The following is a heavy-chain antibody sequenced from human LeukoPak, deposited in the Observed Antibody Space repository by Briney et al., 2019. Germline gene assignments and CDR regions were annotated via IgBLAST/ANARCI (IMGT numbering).Heavy chain of an antibody. CDR1: GYTFTSYG. V-gene: IGHV1-18*01. J-gene: IGHJ4*02. CDR3: ARIDYGDYPADY. CDR2: ISAYNGNT. Sequence: ASVNVPCKASGYTFTSYGISWVRQAPGQGLEWMGWISAYNGNTNYAQKLQGRVTITTDTSTSTAYMELRSLRSDDTAVYYCARIDYGDYPADYWGQGTLVTVSS. D-gene: IGHD4-17*01.